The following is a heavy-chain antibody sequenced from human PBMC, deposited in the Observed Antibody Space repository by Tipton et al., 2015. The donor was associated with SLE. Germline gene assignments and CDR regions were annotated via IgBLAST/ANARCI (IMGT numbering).Heavy chain of an antibody. Sequence: TLSLTCTVSGGSISSYFWTWIRQPPGKGLEWIGYIYYSGSTNYNPSLKSRVTISVDTSKNQFSLKLNSVTAADTAVYYCARIAIAPAMGEYYFDSWGQGTLVTVSS. CDR3: ARIAIAPAMGEYYFDS. CDR2: IYYSGST. D-gene: IGHD2-2*01. V-gene: IGHV4-59*08. CDR1: GGSISSYF. J-gene: IGHJ4*02.